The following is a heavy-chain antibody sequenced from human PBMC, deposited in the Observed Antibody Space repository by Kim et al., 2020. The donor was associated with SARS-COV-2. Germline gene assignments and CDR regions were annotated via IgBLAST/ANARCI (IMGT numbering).Heavy chain of an antibody. CDR3: ARYPRWGYGDYVGYFDY. V-gene: IGHV4-59*08. J-gene: IGHJ4*02. D-gene: IGHD4-17*01. CDR1: GGSISSYY. CDR2: IYYSGST. Sequence: SETLSLTCTVSGGSISSYYWSWIRQPPGKGLEWIGYIYYSGSTNYNPSLKSRVTISVDTSKNQFSLKLSSVTAADTAVYYCARYPRWGYGDYVGYFDYWGQGTLVTVSS.